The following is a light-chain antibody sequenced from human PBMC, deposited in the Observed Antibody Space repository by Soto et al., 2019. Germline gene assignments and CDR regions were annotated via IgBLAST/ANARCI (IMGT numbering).Light chain of an antibody. CDR3: CSYAAGDSFK. CDR2: DVT. V-gene: IGLV2-11*01. CDR1: SSDVGAYNY. J-gene: IGLJ2*01. Sequence: QSVLTQPRSVSGSAGQSVTISCTGTSSDVGAYNYVSWHQQHPGKAPKLVIYDVTQRPSGVPDRFSASKSGITASLTISGLQAEDEADYYCCSYAAGDSFKFGGGTK.